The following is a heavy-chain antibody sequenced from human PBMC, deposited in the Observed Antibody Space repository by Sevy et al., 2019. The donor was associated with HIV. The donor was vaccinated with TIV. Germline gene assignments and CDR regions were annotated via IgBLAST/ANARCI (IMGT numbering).Heavy chain of an antibody. D-gene: IGHD6-13*01. Sequence: SQTLPLTCAISGVSVSSNSATWNWIRQSPSRGLEWLGRTYYMSKWYDDYSVSVKSRITINPDTSKNQFSLQLKSVIPEDTAMYYCTRSITGGSSWQFDSWGQGTLVTVSS. CDR2: TYYMSKWYD. J-gene: IGHJ4*02. V-gene: IGHV6-1*01. CDR1: GVSVSSNSAT. CDR3: TRSITGGSSWQFDS.